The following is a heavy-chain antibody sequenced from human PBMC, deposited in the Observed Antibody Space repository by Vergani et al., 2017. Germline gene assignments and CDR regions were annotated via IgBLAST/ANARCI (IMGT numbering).Heavy chain of an antibody. V-gene: IGHV3-23*01. D-gene: IGHD3-22*01. J-gene: IGHJ2*01. Sequence: EVQLLESGGGLVQPGGSLRLSCAASGFTFSSYAMSWVRQAPGKGLEWVSAISGSGGSTYYADSVKGRFTNSRDNSKNTLYLQMNSLRAEDTAVYYCAKLYDSSGYYYRGYFDLWGRGTLVTFSS. CDR1: GFTFSSYA. CDR2: ISGSGGST. CDR3: AKLYDSSGYYYRGYFDL.